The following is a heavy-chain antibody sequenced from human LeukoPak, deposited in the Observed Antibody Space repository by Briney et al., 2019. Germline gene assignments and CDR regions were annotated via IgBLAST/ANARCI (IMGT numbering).Heavy chain of an antibody. CDR1: GFTFSSYG. Sequence: PGGSLRLSCAASGFTFSSYGMHWVRQSPGKNLEWLGSIYYTGTTHYNPSLKSRVTISVDTSKNQFSLNLSSVTAADTAVYYCARQEIGLRSFDPWGQGTLVTVSS. V-gene: IGHV4-39*01. CDR3: ARQEIGLRSFDP. CDR2: IYYTGTT. J-gene: IGHJ5*02. D-gene: IGHD3/OR15-3a*01.